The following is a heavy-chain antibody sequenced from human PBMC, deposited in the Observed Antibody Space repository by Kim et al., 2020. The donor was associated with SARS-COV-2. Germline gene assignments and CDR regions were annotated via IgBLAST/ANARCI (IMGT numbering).Heavy chain of an antibody. CDR3: AKFARVPYGQWLDYYYYGMDV. J-gene: IGHJ6*02. D-gene: IGHD6-19*01. CDR1: GFTFSSYA. Sequence: GGSLRLSCAASGFTFSSYAMSWVRQAPGKGLEWVSAISGSGGSTYYADSVKGRFTISRDNSKNTLYLQMNSLRAEDTAVYYCAKFARVPYGQWLDYYYYGMDVWGQGTTVTVSS. CDR2: ISGSGGST. V-gene: IGHV3-23*01.